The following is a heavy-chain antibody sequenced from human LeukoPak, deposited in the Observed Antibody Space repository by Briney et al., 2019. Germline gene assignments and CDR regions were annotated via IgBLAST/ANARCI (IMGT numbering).Heavy chain of an antibody. CDR2: ISSSSSYI. CDR3: ARFSGSRGAFDI. V-gene: IGHV3-21*01. Sequence: GSLRLSCAASGFTFSSYSMNWVRQAPGKGLEWVSSISSSSSYIYYADSVKGRFTISRDNAKNSLYLQMNSLRAEDTAVYYCARFSGSRGAFDIWGQGTMVTVSS. D-gene: IGHD1-26*01. J-gene: IGHJ3*02. CDR1: GFTFSSYS.